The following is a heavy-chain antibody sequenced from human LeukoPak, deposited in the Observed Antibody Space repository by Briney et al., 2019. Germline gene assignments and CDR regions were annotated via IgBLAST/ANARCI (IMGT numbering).Heavy chain of an antibody. V-gene: IGHV3-7*05. CDR3: AYRNNFEY. CDR2: IKADGSEK. J-gene: IGHJ4*02. D-gene: IGHD1-26*01. CDR1: GFSFSGHW. Sequence: PGGSLRLSCAASGFSFSGHWMNWVRQPPGKGLEWVANIKADGSEKYYVDSVKGRFTISRDDAKRTVGLQMDNLRAEDTAIYYCAYRNNFEYWGQGALVTVSS.